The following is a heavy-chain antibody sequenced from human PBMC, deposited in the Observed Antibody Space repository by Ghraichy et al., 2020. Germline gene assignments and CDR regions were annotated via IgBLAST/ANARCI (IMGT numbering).Heavy chain of an antibody. D-gene: IGHD1-26*01. CDR1: DGSFSGYY. CDR3: ARGVGASPWFAY. Sequence: SQTLSLTCAVSDGSFSGYYWNWIRQPPGRGLEWIGEINHSGNTNYNPSLKSRVTISLDTSQNQFSLKLSSVTAADTAVYYCARGVGASPWFAYWGPGNLVTVPP. V-gene: IGHV4-34*01. CDR2: INHSGNT. J-gene: IGHJ4*02.